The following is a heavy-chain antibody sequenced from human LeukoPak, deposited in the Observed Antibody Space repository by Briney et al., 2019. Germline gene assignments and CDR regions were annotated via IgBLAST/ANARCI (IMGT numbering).Heavy chain of an antibody. CDR2: IIPIFGTA. V-gene: IGHV1-69*05. J-gene: IGHJ4*02. Sequence: ASVKVSCKASGGTFSSYAISWVRQAPGQGLEWMGGIIPIFGTANYAQKFQGRVTITTDESTSTAYMELSSLRSEDTAVYYCARPAASSSSAYDYWGQGTPVTVSS. CDR1: GGTFSSYA. CDR3: ARPAASSSSAYDY. D-gene: IGHD6-6*01.